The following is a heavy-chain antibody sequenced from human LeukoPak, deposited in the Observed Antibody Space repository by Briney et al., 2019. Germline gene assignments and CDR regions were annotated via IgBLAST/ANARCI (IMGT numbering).Heavy chain of an antibody. CDR1: GFTVSSDY. CDR3: ARRTGWYGGFDN. D-gene: IGHD6-19*01. Sequence: PGGSLRLSCAASGFTVSSDYMNWVCQAPGKGLEWVSVINSGGSTYYADSVRGRITISRDNSKNTLYLQMKSLRAEDTAVYYCARRTGWYGGFDNWGQGTLVTVSS. CDR2: INSGGST. J-gene: IGHJ4*02. V-gene: IGHV3-53*01.